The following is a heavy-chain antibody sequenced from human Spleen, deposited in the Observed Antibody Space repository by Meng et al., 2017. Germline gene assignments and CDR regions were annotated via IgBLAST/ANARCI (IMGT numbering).Heavy chain of an antibody. CDR3: ARVVRYFDPYYFDY. V-gene: IGHV3-74*01. D-gene: IGHD3-9*01. CDR2: INSDGSST. J-gene: IGHJ4*02. Sequence: GGSLRLSCAASGFTFSSYAMSWVRQAPGKGLVWVSRINSDGSSTSYADSVKGRFTISRDNAKDTLYLQMNSLRAGDTAVYYCARVVRYFDPYYFDYWGQGTLVTVSS. CDR1: GFTFSSYA.